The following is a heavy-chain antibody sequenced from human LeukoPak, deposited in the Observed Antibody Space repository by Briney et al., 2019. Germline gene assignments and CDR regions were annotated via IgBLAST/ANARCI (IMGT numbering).Heavy chain of an antibody. CDR3: AREGGFYRPLDY. Sequence: PSETLSLSCTVSGASISSSSYSWGWIRQPPGEGLEWIGEVHLDGRTNYNPSLESRLTMSVDVSENQVSLKLTSVTAADTAVYYCAREGGFYRPLDYSGQGTLVTVSS. D-gene: IGHD3-3*01. V-gene: IGHV4-39*07. CDR1: GASISSSSYS. CDR2: VHLDGRT. J-gene: IGHJ4*02.